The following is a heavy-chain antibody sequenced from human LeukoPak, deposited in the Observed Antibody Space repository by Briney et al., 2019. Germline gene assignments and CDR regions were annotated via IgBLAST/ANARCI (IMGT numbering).Heavy chain of an antibody. V-gene: IGHV4-61*01. CDR3: AREMEQLIDY. D-gene: IGHD6-13*01. J-gene: IGHJ4*02. CDR2: IYYSGST. Sequence: PSETLSLTCTVSGGSVSSGSYYWSWIRQPPGKGLEWIGYIYYSGSTNYNPSLKSRVTISVDTSKNQFPLKLSSVTAADTAVYYCAREMEQLIDYWGQGTLVTVSS. CDR1: GGSVSSGSYY.